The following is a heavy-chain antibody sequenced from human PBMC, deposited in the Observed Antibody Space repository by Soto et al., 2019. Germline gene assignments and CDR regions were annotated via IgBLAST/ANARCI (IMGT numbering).Heavy chain of an antibody. CDR2: ISAYNGYT. Sequence: QVQLVQSGAEVKKPGASVKVSCKASGYTFTSHSIIWVRRAPGEGLEWVGWISAYNGYTNSAENFQGRVTMTTDASTNTAYRELRSLRSDDTAVYYCARVGYYYGSGGYVFDPWGQGTLVTVSS. V-gene: IGHV1-18*04. CDR1: GYTFTSHS. CDR3: ARVGYYYGSGGYVFDP. J-gene: IGHJ5*02. D-gene: IGHD3-10*01.